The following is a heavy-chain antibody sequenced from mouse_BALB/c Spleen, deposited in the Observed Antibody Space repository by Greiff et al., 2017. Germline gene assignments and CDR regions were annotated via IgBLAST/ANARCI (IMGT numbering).Heavy chain of an antibody. CDR2: ISSGSSTI. Sequence: EVMLVESGGGLVQPGGSRKLSCAASGFTFSSFGMHWVRQAPEKGLEWVAYISSGSSTIYYADTVKGRFTISRDNPKNTLFLQMTSLRSEDTAMYYCARLDYGSSGGFAYWGQGTLVTVSA. J-gene: IGHJ3*01. CDR1: GFTFSSFG. CDR3: ARLDYGSSGGFAY. V-gene: IGHV5-17*02. D-gene: IGHD1-1*01.